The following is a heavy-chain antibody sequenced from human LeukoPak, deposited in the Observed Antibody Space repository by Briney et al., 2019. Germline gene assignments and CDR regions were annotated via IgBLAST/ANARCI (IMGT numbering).Heavy chain of an antibody. J-gene: IGHJ6*03. D-gene: IGHD2-2*01. CDR3: ANLGYCSSTSCSLGYYYYYMDV. V-gene: IGHV1-2*02. CDR1: GYTFTGYY. Sequence: ASVKVSRKASGYTFTGYYMHWVRQAPGQGLEWMGWINPNSGGTNYAQKFQGRVTMTRDTSISTAYMELSRLRSDDTAVYYCANLGYCSSTSCSLGYYYYYMDVWGKGTTVTVSS. CDR2: INPNSGGT.